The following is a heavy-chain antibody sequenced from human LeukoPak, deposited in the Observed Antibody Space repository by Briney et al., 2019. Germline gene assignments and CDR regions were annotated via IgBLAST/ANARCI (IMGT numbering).Heavy chain of an antibody. D-gene: IGHD3-16*02. CDR3: ARSVLLGELSVDAFDI. V-gene: IGHV3-7*01. J-gene: IGHJ3*02. CDR2: IKQDGSEK. Sequence: PGGSLRLSCAASGFTFSSYWMSWVRQAPGKGLEWVANIKQDGSEKYYVDSVKGRFTISRDNAKNSLYLQMNNLRAEDTAVYYCARSVLLGELSVDAFDIWGQGTMVTVSS. CDR1: GFTFSSYW.